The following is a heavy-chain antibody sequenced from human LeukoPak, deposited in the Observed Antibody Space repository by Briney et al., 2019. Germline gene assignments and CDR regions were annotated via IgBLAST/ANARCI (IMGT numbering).Heavy chain of an antibody. CDR1: GFTLSSYW. J-gene: IGHJ4*02. Sequence: AGGSLRLSCVASGFTLSSYWMTWVRQAPGKGLKWVSTITTGDGNTYYADSVKGRFTVSRDDSKNTLYLQMNSLRAEDTAVYYCAKDGGLWVSAHWGDSWGRGTLVTVST. D-gene: IGHD7-27*01. CDR2: ITTGDGNT. CDR3: AKDGGLWVSAHWGDS. V-gene: IGHV3-23*01.